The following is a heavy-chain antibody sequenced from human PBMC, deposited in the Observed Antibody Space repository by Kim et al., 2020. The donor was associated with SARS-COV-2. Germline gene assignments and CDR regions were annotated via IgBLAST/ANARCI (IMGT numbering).Heavy chain of an antibody. J-gene: IGHJ6*02. Sequence: GGSLRLSCAASGFTFSSYSMNWVRQAPGKGLEWVSSISSSSYIYYADSVKGRFTISRDNAKNSLYLQMNSLRAEDTAVYYCARCIAAAGTLYYYYGMDVWGQGTTVTVSS. V-gene: IGHV3-21*01. CDR3: ARCIAAAGTLYYYYGMDV. D-gene: IGHD6-13*01. CDR2: ISSSSYI. CDR1: GFTFSSYS.